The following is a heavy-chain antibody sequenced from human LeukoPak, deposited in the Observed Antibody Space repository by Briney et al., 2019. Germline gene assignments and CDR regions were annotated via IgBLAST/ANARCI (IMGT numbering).Heavy chain of an antibody. V-gene: IGHV3-48*03. Sequence: GGSLRLSCAASGFTFSSYEMNWVRQAPGKGLEWVSYISHSGRTIYSADSVKGRFTISRDNAKNSLYLQMNSLRAEDTAVYYCARGVGSSWPGWFDPWGQGTLVTVSS. J-gene: IGHJ5*02. CDR1: GFTFSSYE. CDR2: ISHSGRTI. CDR3: ARGVGSSWPGWFDP. D-gene: IGHD6-13*01.